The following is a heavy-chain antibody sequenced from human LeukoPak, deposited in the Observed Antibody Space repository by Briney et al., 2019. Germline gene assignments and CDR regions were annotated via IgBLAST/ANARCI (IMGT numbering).Heavy chain of an antibody. CDR2: IYYSGST. CDR1: GGSINNYY. Sequence: SETLSLTCTVSGGSINNYYWSWIRQSPGKGLEWIGYIYYSGSTNYNPSLKSRVTISVDTSKKQFSLKLSSVTAADTAMYYCARQSRYYGSGNGNTWFDPWGQGTLVTVSS. CDR3: ARQSRYYGSGNGNTWFDP. D-gene: IGHD3-10*01. V-gene: IGHV4-59*08. J-gene: IGHJ5*02.